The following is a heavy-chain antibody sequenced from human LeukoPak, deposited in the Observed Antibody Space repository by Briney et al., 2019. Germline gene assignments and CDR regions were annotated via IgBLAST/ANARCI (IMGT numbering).Heavy chain of an antibody. D-gene: IGHD3-10*01. CDR3: AILLLWFGEFPTFDY. J-gene: IGHJ4*02. CDR2: IHHDGSNK. CDR1: GFTFSSYG. V-gene: IGHV3-30*02. Sequence: GGSLRLSCAASGFTFSSYGMHWVRQAPGKGLDWVAFIHHDGSNKYYADSVKGRFTISRDNSKNTLYLQMNSLRAEDTAVYYCAILLLWFGEFPTFDYWGQGTLVTVSS.